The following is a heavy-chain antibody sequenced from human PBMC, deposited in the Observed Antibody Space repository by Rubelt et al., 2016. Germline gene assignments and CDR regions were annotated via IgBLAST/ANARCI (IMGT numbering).Heavy chain of an antibody. D-gene: IGHD1-26*01. V-gene: IGHV4-39*07. CDR2: IYYSGRT. CDR1: GGSISSSSYY. Sequence: QLQLQESGPGLVKPSETLSLTCTVSGGSISSSSYYWGWIRQPPGKGLEWIGSIYYSGRTNYNPSLQSRVTIAVDTSNNQFSLKLSSVTAADTAVYYCARGRMGFHYYYYGMDVWVQGTTVTVSS. J-gene: IGHJ6*02. CDR3: ARGRMGFHYYYYGMDV.